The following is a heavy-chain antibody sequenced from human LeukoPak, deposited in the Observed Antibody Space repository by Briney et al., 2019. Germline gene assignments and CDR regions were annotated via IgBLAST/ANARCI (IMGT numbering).Heavy chain of an antibody. V-gene: IGHV1-18*01. CDR1: TYTFTSYG. CDR3: AGAQSIVGPYTS. Sequence: GASVKVSCKASTYTFTSYGFSWVRQAPGQGLEWMGWSSAYNGNTNYAQKLQDRVTMTTDTPTSTVYMELRSLTSDDTAMYYCAGAQSIVGPYTSWGQGTMVSVSS. D-gene: IGHD1-26*01. CDR2: SSAYNGNT. J-gene: IGHJ5*02.